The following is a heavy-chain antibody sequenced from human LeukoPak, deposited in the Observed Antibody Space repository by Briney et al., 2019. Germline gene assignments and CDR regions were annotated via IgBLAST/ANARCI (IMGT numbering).Heavy chain of an antibody. CDR1: GFTFSSYS. Sequence: GGSLRLSCAASGFTFSSYSMNWVRQAPGKGLEWVASIKEDGSDTNYVGSVRGRFTVSRDNTKNSLYLQMNSLRADDTAVYYCASDRAYSQFDYWGQEPWSPSPQ. CDR3: ASDRAYSQFDY. V-gene: IGHV3-7*01. CDR2: IKEDGSDT. D-gene: IGHD2-15*01. J-gene: IGHJ4*01.